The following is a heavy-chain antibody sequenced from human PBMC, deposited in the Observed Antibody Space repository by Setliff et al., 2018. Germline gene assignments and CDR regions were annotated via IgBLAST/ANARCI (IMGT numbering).Heavy chain of an antibody. CDR2: INAGNGNT. Sequence: ASVKVSCKASGYTFTSYAMHWVGQAPGQRLEWMGWINAGNGNTKYSQKFQGRVTITADESTSTAYMELSSLRSEDTAVYYCARDSRGLVPAAIEGVYYYYGMDVWGQGTTVTVS. J-gene: IGHJ6*02. CDR1: GYTFTSYA. V-gene: IGHV1-3*01. CDR3: ARDSRGLVPAAIEGVYYYYGMDV. D-gene: IGHD2-2*02.